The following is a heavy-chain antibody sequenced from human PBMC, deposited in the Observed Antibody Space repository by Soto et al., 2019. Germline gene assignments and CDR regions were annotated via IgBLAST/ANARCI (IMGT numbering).Heavy chain of an antibody. V-gene: IGHV1-69*13. J-gene: IGHJ3*02. CDR3: ARGPPPCLSYYDSSGNLHALDI. CDR1: GGTFSSYA. D-gene: IGHD3-22*01. CDR2: IIPIFGTA. Sequence: SVKVSCKSSGGTFSSYAISWVRQAPGQGLEWMGGIIPIFGTANYAQKFQGRVTITADESTSTAYMELSSLRSEDTAVYYCARGPPPCLSYYDSSGNLHALDIWGQGTMVTVSS.